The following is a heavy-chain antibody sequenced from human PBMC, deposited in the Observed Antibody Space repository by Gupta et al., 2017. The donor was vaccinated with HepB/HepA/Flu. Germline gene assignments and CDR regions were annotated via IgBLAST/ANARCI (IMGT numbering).Heavy chain of an antibody. CDR1: AGTFSTYS. CDR2: IIPIFGTA. Sequence: QVQLVQSGAEVKTPGSSVKVPCKAPAGTFSTYSISLVRQAPGQGPEWMGGIIPIFGTANYAQKFQGRVTITADKSTSTAYMELSSLRSEDTAVYYCANSYSSYYYYYMDVWGKGTTVTVSS. CDR3: ANSYSSYYYYYMDV. D-gene: IGHD4-11*01. V-gene: IGHV1-69*06. J-gene: IGHJ6*03.